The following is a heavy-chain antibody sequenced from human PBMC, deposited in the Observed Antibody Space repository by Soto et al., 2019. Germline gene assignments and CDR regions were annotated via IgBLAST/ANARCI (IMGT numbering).Heavy chain of an antibody. CDR2: IYSGGST. V-gene: IGHV3-66*01. CDR1: GFTVSSSY. CDR3: ARGLHSSESFYLSLVAY. Sequence: EVQVMESGGGLVQPGGSLRLSCAASGFTVSSSYMTWVRQAPGKGLEWVSVIYSGGSTYYADSVKGRFRISRDNSNNSLFLQMDKLRAEDTAVYYCARGLHSSESFYLSLVAYWGHGTLVTVSS. J-gene: IGHJ4*01. D-gene: IGHD3-16*02.